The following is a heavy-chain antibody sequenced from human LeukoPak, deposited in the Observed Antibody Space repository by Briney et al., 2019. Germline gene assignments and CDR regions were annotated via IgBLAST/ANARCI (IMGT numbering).Heavy chain of an antibody. CDR3: ARDTEDYDSSGYYYGEFDY. J-gene: IGHJ4*02. D-gene: IGHD3-22*01. CDR1: GGSISSGSYY. CDR2: IYTSGST. Sequence: SQTLSLTCTVSGGSISSGSYYWSWIRQPAGKELEWIGRIYTSGSTNYNPSLKSRVTISVDTSENQFSLKLSSVTAADTAVYYCARDTEDYDSSGYYYGEFDYWGQGTLVTVSS. V-gene: IGHV4-61*02.